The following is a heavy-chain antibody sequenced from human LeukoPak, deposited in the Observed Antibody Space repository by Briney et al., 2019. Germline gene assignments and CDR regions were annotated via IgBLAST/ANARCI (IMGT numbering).Heavy chain of an antibody. CDR1: GFTFRNYY. CDR3: ARDQWELLIFLPDY. D-gene: IGHD1-26*01. Sequence: GGSLRLSCAASGFTFRNYYMHWVRQAPGKGLEWVAVISLDGNNEYYADSVKGRFSLSRDNSMNTLYLQLNSLRTEDTAVYYCARDQWELLIFLPDYWGQGTLVTVSS. J-gene: IGHJ4*02. CDR2: ISLDGNNE. V-gene: IGHV3-30-3*01.